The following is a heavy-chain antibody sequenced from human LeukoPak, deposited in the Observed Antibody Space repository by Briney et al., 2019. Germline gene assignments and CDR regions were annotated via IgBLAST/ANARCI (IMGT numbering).Heavy chain of an antibody. CDR1: GFTFSSYA. J-gene: IGHJ4*02. V-gene: IGHV3-23*01. D-gene: IGHD6-19*01. CDR2: ISGSGGST. CDR3: AKSSIAVADPFDY. Sequence: GGSLRLSYAASGFTFSSYAMSWVRQAPGKGLEWVSAISGSGGSTYYADSVKGRFTIPRDNSKNTLYLQMNSLRAEDTAVYYCAKSSIAVADPFDYWGQGTLVTVSS.